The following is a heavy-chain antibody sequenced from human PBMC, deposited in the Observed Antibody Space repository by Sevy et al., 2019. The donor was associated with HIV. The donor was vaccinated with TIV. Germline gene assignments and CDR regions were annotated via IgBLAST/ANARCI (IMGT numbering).Heavy chain of an antibody. D-gene: IGHD3-22*01. CDR3: ARRGYYDSRAFL. Sequence: SETLSLTCTVSGGSISSYYWSWIRQPPGKGLEWIGCIYYRGNTKYNPSLKSRVTMSVDTSKNQFSLKLTSVTAADTAVSYCARRGYYDSRAFLWGQGTLVTVSS. V-gene: IGHV4-59*12. CDR1: GGSISSYY. J-gene: IGHJ4*02. CDR2: IYYRGNT.